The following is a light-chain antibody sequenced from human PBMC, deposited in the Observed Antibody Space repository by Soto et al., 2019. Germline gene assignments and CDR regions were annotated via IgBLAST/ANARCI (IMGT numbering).Light chain of an antibody. CDR2: NNN. V-gene: IGLV1-47*02. J-gene: IGLJ3*02. Sequence: QSVLTQSPSASGTPGQRVTISCSGSSSNIGSNYVYWYQQLPGAAPKLLIYNNNQRPSGVPDRFSGSKSATSASLALSGLRSEDEADYYCQTWGTGIQVFGGGTKLTVL. CDR1: SSNIGSNY. CDR3: QTWGTGIQV.